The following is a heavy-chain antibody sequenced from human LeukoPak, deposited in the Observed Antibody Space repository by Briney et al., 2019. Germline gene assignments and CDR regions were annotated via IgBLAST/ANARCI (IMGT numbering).Heavy chain of an antibody. Sequence: GGSLRLSCAASGVTLSTYAMSWARQAPGRGLEWVSGISSSGSGGNTYYADSVKGRFTISRDSSKNTLFLHMNSLRVEDTAIYYCARDSSTYAGPPDYWGQGTLVTVSS. V-gene: IGHV3-23*01. J-gene: IGHJ4*02. CDR1: GVTLSTYA. D-gene: IGHD2/OR15-2a*01. CDR2: ISSSGSGGNT. CDR3: ARDSSTYAGPPDY.